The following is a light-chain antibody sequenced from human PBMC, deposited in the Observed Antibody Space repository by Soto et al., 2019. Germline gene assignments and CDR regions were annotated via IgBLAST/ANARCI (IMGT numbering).Light chain of an antibody. Sequence: DIPMTQSPSTLSASVGDRVTITCRASQSISSWLAWYQQRPGKAPNLLIYDASSLESGVPSRFSGSGFGTEFTLTISSLQPDDFATYYCQQYAANPYTFGQGTKLEI. CDR3: QQYAANPYT. CDR1: QSISSW. J-gene: IGKJ2*01. CDR2: DAS. V-gene: IGKV1-5*01.